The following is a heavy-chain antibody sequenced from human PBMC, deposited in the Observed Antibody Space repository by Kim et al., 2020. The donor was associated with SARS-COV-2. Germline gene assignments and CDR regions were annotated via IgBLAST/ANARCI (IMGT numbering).Heavy chain of an antibody. CDR2: A. J-gene: IGHJ4*02. D-gene: IGHD4-17*01. Sequence: ANYAQKFQGRVTITADESTSTAYMELSSLRSEDTAVYYCATLYGDYLFDYWGQGTLVTVSS. V-gene: IGHV1-69*01. CDR3: ATLYGDYLFDY.